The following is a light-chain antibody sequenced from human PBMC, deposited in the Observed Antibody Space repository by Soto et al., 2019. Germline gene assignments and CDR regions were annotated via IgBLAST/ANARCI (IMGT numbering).Light chain of an antibody. CDR3: QQYTNTNNPWM. Sequence: DIQVTQSPPTLSASVGDIVTINFRASQTISTWMAWYQQKPGKAPKLLVYDAFTLQSGVASRFSGSGSGTEFTLIISGLQPDDSATYYCQQYTNTNNPWMFGQGTKVDIK. V-gene: IGKV1-5*01. J-gene: IGKJ1*01. CDR2: DAF. CDR1: QTISTW.